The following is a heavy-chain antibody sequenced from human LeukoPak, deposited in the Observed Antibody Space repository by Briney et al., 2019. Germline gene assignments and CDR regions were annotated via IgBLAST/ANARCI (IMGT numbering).Heavy chain of an antibody. CDR1: GFTFSSYG. Sequence: GRSLRLSCAASGFTFSSYGMHWVRQAPGKGLEWVAFIRYDGSNKYYADSVKGRFTISRDNSKNTLYLQMNSLRAEDTAVYYCAKDHSDVAGTIDYWGQGTLVTVPS. CDR2: IRYDGSNK. D-gene: IGHD6-19*01. CDR3: AKDHSDVAGTIDY. V-gene: IGHV3-30*02. J-gene: IGHJ4*02.